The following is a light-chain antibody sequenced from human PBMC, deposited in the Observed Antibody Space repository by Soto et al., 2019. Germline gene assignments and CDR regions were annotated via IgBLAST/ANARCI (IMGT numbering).Light chain of an antibody. Sequence: EIVMTQSPATLSVSPGERATLSCTASHYIYSNVAWFQQRPGQAPRLLIYRASTRATGTPARFTGSGSGTEFTLTITSLQSEDFALFYCQQYHNLWTFGQGTEVEI. CDR3: QQYHNLWT. J-gene: IGKJ1*01. CDR1: HYIYSN. CDR2: RAS. V-gene: IGKV3-15*01.